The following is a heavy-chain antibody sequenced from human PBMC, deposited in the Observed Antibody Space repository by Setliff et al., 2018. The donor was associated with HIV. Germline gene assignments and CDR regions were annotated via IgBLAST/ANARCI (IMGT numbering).Heavy chain of an antibody. CDR1: GYTFTGYA. Sequence: GASVKVSCKASGYTFTGYAISWVRQAPGQGLEWMGWISAYNGNTNYAQKFQGRVSMTIDTSTSTAYMGLRSLRPDDTAVYFCARDPSSGIYYDSSGQYFQNWGQGSLVTVS. CDR3: ARDPSSGIYYDSSGQYFQN. J-gene: IGHJ1*01. V-gene: IGHV1-18*01. CDR2: ISAYNGNT. D-gene: IGHD3-22*01.